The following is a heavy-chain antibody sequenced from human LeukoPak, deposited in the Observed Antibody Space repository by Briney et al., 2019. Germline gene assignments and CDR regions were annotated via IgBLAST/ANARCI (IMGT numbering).Heavy chain of an antibody. CDR3: ARLSGYCSSTSCYMQSYYYYGMDV. J-gene: IGHJ6*02. D-gene: IGHD2-2*03. Sequence: GESLKISCKGSGYSFTSYWISWVRQMPGKGLEWMGRIDPSDSYTNYSPSLQGHVTISADKSISTAYLQWSSLKASDTAMYYCARLSGYCSSTSCYMQSYYYYGMDVWGQGTTVTVSS. V-gene: IGHV5-10-1*01. CDR2: IDPSDSYT. CDR1: GYSFTSYW.